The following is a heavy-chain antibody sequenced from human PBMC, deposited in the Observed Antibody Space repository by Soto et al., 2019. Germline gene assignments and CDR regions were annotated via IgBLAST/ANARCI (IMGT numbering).Heavy chain of an antibody. V-gene: IGHV3-30-3*01. CDR2: ISYDGSNK. D-gene: IGHD2-2*01. CDR3: ASGIVPAATQYFQH. J-gene: IGHJ1*01. CDR1: GFTFSSYA. Sequence: GGSLRLSCAASGFTFSSYAMHWVRQAPGKGLEWVAVISYDGSNKYYADSVKGRFTISRDNSKNTLYLQMNSLRAEDTAVYYCASGIVPAATQYFQHWGQGTLVTVS.